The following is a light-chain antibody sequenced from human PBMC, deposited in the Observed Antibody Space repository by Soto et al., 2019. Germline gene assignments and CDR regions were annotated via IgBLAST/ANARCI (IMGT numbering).Light chain of an antibody. CDR2: AAS. V-gene: IGKV1-39*01. Sequence: DIQMTQSPSSLSASVGDTVTITCRASRGINNYLDWYQQKPGKAPKLVIYAASNLQSGVPSRFSGSGAGTDFTLTISSLQPEDFATYYCQQSNTSPYTFGQGTRLEIK. J-gene: IGKJ5*01. CDR1: RGINNY. CDR3: QQSNTSPYT.